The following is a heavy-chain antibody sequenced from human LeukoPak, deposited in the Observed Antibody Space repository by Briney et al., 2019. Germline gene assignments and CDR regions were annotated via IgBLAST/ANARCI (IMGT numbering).Heavy chain of an antibody. J-gene: IGHJ4*02. CDR3: AKEGRGSGSYYKGPFDY. V-gene: IGHV3-23*01. Sequence: GGSLRLSCAASGFTFSNYAMDWVRQAPGKGLEWVSAISGSGGSTYYADSVKGRFTISRDNSKNTLYLQMNSLRAEDTAVYYCAKEGRGSGSYYKGPFDYWGQGTLVTVSS. CDR2: ISGSGGST. CDR1: GFTFSNYA. D-gene: IGHD3-10*01.